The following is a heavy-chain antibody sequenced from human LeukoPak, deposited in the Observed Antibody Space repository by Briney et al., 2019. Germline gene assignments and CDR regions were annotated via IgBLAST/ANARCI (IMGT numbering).Heavy chain of an antibody. V-gene: IGHV3-30-3*01. CDR2: ISYDGSKK. Sequence: GGSLRLSCAASGFTFSSYAMQWVRQAPGKGLEWVAVISYDGSKKYYADSVKGRFTISRDNSKNTLYLQMNSLRAEDTAVYYCAKEYCSNSVCHSLDYWGQGTLVTVSS. D-gene: IGHD2-8*01. CDR3: AKEYCSNSVCHSLDY. J-gene: IGHJ4*02. CDR1: GFTFSSYA.